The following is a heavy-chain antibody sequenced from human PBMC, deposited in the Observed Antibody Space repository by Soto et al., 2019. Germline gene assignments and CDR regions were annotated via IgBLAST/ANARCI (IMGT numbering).Heavy chain of an antibody. CDR2: ISYDGSNK. CDR3: ANGLGYDSPNPDY. D-gene: IGHD3-22*01. CDR1: GFTFSSYG. J-gene: IGHJ4*02. V-gene: IGHV3-30*18. Sequence: GGSLRLSCAASGFTFSSYGMHWVRQAPGKGLEWVAVISYDGSNKYYADSVKGRFTISRDNSKNTLYLQMNSLRAEDTAVYYCANGLGYDSPNPDYWGQGTLVTVSS.